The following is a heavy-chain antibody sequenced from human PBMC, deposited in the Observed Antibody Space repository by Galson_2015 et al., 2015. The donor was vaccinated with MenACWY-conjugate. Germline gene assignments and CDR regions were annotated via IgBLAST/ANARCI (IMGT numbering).Heavy chain of an antibody. CDR1: GYSFTSYW. V-gene: IGHV5-51*01. CDR3: ARGGYCSSTSCLDFDY. D-gene: IGHD2-2*03. J-gene: IGHJ4*02. Sequence: QSGAEVKKPGESLKISCKGSGYSFTSYWIGWVRQMPGKGLEWMGIIYPGDSDTRYSPSFQGQVTISADKSISTAYLQWSSLKASDTAMYYCARGGYCSSTSCLDFDYWGQGTLVTVSS. CDR2: IYPGDSDT.